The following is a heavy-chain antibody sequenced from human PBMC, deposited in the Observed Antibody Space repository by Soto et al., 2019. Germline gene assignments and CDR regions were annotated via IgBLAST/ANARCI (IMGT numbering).Heavy chain of an antibody. J-gene: IGHJ6*03. CDR3: ARGGYCSDTSCFKYYYYYYMDV. D-gene: IGHD2-2*01. CDR2: IIPNLGIA. V-gene: IGHV1-69*02. CDR1: GYTFTGYT. Sequence: SVKVSCKASGYTFTGYTIRWVRQAPGQGLEWMGRIIPNLGIANYAQKFQGRVTITADKSTSTAYMELSSLRSEDTAVYYCARGGYCSDTSCFKYYYYYYMDVWGKGTTVTVSS.